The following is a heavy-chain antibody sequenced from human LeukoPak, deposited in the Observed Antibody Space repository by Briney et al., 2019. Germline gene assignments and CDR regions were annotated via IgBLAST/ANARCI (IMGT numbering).Heavy chain of an antibody. CDR3: AKSGGSYVIQH. Sequence: GGSLRLSCAASGFTFSSYGMHWVRQAPGKGLEWVAVIWYDGSNKYYADSVKGRFTISRDNSKNTLYLQMNSLRAEDTAVYYCAKSGGSYVIQHWGQGTLVTVSS. J-gene: IGHJ1*01. CDR1: GFTFSSYG. D-gene: IGHD1-26*01. CDR2: IWYDGSNK. V-gene: IGHV3-30*02.